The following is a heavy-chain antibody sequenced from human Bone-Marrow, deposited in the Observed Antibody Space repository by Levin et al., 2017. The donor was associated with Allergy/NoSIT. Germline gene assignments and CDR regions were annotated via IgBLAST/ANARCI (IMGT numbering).Heavy chain of an antibody. Sequence: GGSLRLSCAASGFTVSSNYMSWVRQAPGKGLEWVSVIYSGGSTYYADSVKGRFTISRDNSKNTLYLQMNSLRAEDTAVYYCASLLTVTTPYDAFDIWGQGTMVTVSS. V-gene: IGHV3-53*01. CDR3: ASLLTVTTPYDAFDI. D-gene: IGHD4-17*01. CDR2: IYSGGST. J-gene: IGHJ3*02. CDR1: GFTVSSNY.